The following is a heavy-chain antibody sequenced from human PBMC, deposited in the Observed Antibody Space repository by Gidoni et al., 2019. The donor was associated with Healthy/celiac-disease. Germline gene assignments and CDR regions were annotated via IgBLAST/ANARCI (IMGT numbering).Heavy chain of an antibody. CDR1: GGSLSSSSYY. Sequence: QLQLQESGPGLVKPSETLSLTCTVSGGSLSSSSYYWGWIRQPPGKGLEWIGSIYYSGSTYYNPSLKSRVTISVDTSKNQFSLKLSSVTAADTAVYYCAANELLSPDWFDPWGQGTLVTVSS. CDR2: IYYSGST. CDR3: AANELLSPDWFDP. V-gene: IGHV4-39*07. J-gene: IGHJ5*02. D-gene: IGHD2-2*01.